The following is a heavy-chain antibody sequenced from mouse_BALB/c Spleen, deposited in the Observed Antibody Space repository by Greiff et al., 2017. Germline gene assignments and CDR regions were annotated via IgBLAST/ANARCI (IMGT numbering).Heavy chain of an antibody. CDR1: GDSITSGY. Sequence: EVKVEESGPSLVKPSQTLSLTCSVTGDSITSGYWNWIRKFPGNKLEYMGYISYSGSTYYNPSLKSRISITRDTSKNQYYLQLNSVTTEDTATYYCARVSYYYGSRDYAMDYWGQGTSVTVSS. CDR2: ISYSGST. CDR3: ARVSYYYGSRDYAMDY. D-gene: IGHD1-1*01. V-gene: IGHV3-8*02. J-gene: IGHJ4*01.